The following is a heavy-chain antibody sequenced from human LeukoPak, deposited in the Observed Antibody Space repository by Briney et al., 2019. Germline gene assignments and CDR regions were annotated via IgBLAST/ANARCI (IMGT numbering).Heavy chain of an antibody. Sequence: GGSLRLSCVASGFTFSSYAMSWVRQAPGKGLEWVSAISGSGGSTYYADSVKGRFTISRDNSKNTLYLQMNSLRAEDTAVYYCAKPRGYCSSTSCQPDAFDIWGQGTMVTVSS. V-gene: IGHV3-23*01. CDR3: AKPRGYCSSTSCQPDAFDI. D-gene: IGHD2-2*03. J-gene: IGHJ3*02. CDR2: ISGSGGST. CDR1: GFTFSSYA.